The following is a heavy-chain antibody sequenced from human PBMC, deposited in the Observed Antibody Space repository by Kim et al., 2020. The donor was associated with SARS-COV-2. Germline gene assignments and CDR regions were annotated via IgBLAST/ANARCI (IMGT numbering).Heavy chain of an antibody. V-gene: IGHV3-23*01. Sequence: DPVKCRFTISRDTSKNTVYLQMNNLRAEDTAVYYCAKGSGSGGAVVTPDSWGRGTLVTVSS. D-gene: IGHD1-26*01. CDR3: AKGSGSGGAVVTPDS. J-gene: IGHJ5*01.